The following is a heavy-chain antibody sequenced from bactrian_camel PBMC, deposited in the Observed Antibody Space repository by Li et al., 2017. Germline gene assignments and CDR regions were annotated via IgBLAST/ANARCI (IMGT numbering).Heavy chain of an antibody. J-gene: IGHJ4*01. CDR1: GFTFSNYY. D-gene: IGHD6*01. V-gene: IGHV3S1*01. Sequence: HVQLVESGGGSIQAGGSLRLSCSASGFTFSNYYMTWVRQAPGKGLEWVSFITTGAGSTYYADSVKGRFTISRDNAKNTLYLQMNTLKTEDTAVYYCATADGSSWLPFDDWGQGTQVTVS. CDR3: ATADGSSWLPFDD. CDR2: ITTGAGST.